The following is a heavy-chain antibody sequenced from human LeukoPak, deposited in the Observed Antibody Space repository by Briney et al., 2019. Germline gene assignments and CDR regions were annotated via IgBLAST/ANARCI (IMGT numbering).Heavy chain of an antibody. J-gene: IGHJ6*04. D-gene: IGHD3-10*02. Sequence: QPGGSLRLSCAASGFTFSCYRMHWVRQAPGKGLVWVSRINSDGSSTSYADSVKGRFTISRDNAKNSLYLQMNSLRAEDTAVYYCAELGITMIGGVWGEGTTVTISS. CDR2: INSDGSST. V-gene: IGHV3-74*01. CDR1: GFTFSCYR. CDR3: AELGITMIGGV.